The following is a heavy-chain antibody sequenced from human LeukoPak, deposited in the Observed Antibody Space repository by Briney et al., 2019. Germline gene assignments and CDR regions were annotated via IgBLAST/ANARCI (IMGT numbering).Heavy chain of an antibody. V-gene: IGHV4-4*02. CDR1: GGSISSSNW. J-gene: IGHJ3*02. CDR3: ARDGGGYSSGWPGVEAFDI. Sequence: SETLSLTCAVSGGSISSSNWWSWVRQPPGKGLEWIGEIYHSGSTNYNPSLKSRVTISVDKSKNQFSLKLSSVTAADTAVYYCARDGGGYSSGWPGVEAFDIWGQGTMVTVSS. D-gene: IGHD6-19*01. CDR2: IYHSGST.